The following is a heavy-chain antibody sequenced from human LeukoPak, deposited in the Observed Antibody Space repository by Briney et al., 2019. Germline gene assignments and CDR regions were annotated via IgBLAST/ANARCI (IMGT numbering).Heavy chain of an antibody. CDR2: IYTSGST. Sequence: SETLSLTCAVSGGSISSGGYSWSWIRQPPGKGLEWIGRIYTSGSTNYNPSLKSRVTMSVDTSKNQFSLKLSSVTAADTAVYYCARAGDSSGWTYYFDYWGQGTLVTVSS. D-gene: IGHD6-19*01. V-gene: IGHV4-61*02. CDR3: ARAGDSSGWTYYFDY. CDR1: GGSISSGGYS. J-gene: IGHJ4*02.